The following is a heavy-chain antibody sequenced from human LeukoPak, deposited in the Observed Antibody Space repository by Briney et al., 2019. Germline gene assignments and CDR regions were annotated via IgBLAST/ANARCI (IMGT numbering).Heavy chain of an antibody. D-gene: IGHD6-6*01. CDR1: GFTFSSYS. CDR3: ARDISSSYYYYMDV. Sequence: GGSLRLSCAASGFTFSSYSMNWVRQASGKGLEWVSSISSSSSYILYADSVKGRFTISRHNAKNSLYLQMNSLRAEDTAVYYCARDISSSYYYYMDVWGKGTTVTVSS. V-gene: IGHV3-21*01. CDR2: ISSSSSYI. J-gene: IGHJ6*03.